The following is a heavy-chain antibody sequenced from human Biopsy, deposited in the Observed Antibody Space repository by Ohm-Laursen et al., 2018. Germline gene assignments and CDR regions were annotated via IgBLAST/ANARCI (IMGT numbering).Heavy chain of an antibody. CDR1: GASVSSGSYD. Sequence: TLSLTCTVSGASVSSGSYDWSWIRQPPGKGLEWIGNIYNDVSTKYNPSLRGRVTISADKSTNQFSLKLRSVTAADTAVYYCARGYAGLYEAFDFWGQGTVVTVAS. CDR3: ARGYAGLYEAFDF. V-gene: IGHV4-61*01. D-gene: IGHD5-18*01. J-gene: IGHJ3*01. CDR2: IYNDVST.